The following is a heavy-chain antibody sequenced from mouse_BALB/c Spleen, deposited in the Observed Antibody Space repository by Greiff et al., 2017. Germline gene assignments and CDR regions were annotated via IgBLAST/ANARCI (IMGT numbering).Heavy chain of an antibody. CDR2: IYPGGGYT. CDR1: GYTFTNYW. V-gene: IGHV1-63*02. CDR3: ARSGYYVGFAY. D-gene: IGHD2-3*01. Sequence: VQVVESGAELVRPGTSVKISCKASGYTFTNYWLGWVKQRPGHGLEWIGDIYPGGGYTNYNEKFKGKATLTADTSSSTAYMQLSSLTSEDSAVYFCARSGYYVGFAYWGQGTLVTVSA. J-gene: IGHJ3*01.